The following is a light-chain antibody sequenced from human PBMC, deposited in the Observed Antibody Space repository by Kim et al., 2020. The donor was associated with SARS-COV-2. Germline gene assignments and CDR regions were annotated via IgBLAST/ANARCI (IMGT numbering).Light chain of an antibody. CDR2: DSN. CDR1: SPNIGNNS. Sequence: QSVLTQPPSVSATPGQKVTISCSGSSPNIGNNSVSWYQQVPGTAPKLLIYDSNKRPSGMPDRFSGSKSDSSATLGITGLQTGDEADYYCGTWDTSLKVVVFGGGTQLTVL. CDR3: GTWDTSLKVVV. V-gene: IGLV1-51*01. J-gene: IGLJ2*01.